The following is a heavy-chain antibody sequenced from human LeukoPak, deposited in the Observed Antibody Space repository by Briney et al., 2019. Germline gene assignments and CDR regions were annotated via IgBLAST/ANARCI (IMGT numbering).Heavy chain of an antibody. D-gene: IGHD2-2*02. CDR1: GYTFTSYG. Sequence: ASVKVSCKASGYTFTSYGISWVRQAPGQGLEWMGWISAYNGNTNYAQKLQGRVTMTTDTSTSTAYMELRSLRSDDTAVYYCAGCSSTGCYRGYFDYWGQGTLVTVSS. CDR3: AGCSSTGCYRGYFDY. CDR2: ISAYNGNT. J-gene: IGHJ4*02. V-gene: IGHV1-18*01.